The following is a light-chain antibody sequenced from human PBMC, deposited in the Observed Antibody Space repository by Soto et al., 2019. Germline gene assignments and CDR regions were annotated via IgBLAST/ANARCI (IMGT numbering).Light chain of an antibody. Sequence: EIVMTQSPATLSVSPGERATLSCRASHSVSSNLAWYQQKPGQAPRLLIYGASTRATGIPARFSGSGSGTEFTLTISSLQPDDFATYYCQQYNTYSTFGQGTRLEIK. V-gene: IGKV3-15*01. J-gene: IGKJ5*01. CDR1: HSVSSN. CDR3: QQYNTYST. CDR2: GAS.